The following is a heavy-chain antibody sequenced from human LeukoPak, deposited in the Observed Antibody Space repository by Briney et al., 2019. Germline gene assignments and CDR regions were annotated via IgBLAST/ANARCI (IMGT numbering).Heavy chain of an antibody. Sequence: ASGKVSCKASGYTFIGYYMHWVRQAPGQGLEWMGWINPNSGGTKYAQKFQGRVTMTRDTSISTAYMELSRLRSDDTAVYYCARGGSSWSEEFDYWGQGTLVTVSS. CDR2: INPNSGGT. CDR1: GYTFIGYY. J-gene: IGHJ4*02. D-gene: IGHD6-13*01. CDR3: ARGGSSWSEEFDY. V-gene: IGHV1-2*02.